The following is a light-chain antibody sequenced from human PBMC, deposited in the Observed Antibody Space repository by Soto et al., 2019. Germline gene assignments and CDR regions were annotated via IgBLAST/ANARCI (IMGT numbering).Light chain of an antibody. CDR1: SSDVGFYNY. J-gene: IGLJ2*01. CDR3: SSYTSSSTVV. CDR2: EVS. Sequence: QSALTQPASVSGSPGQSITISCTGTSSDVGFYNYVSWFQQHPGKAPKLFIYEVSDRPSGGSNRFSGSKSGNTASLAISGLQAEDEADYYCSSYTSSSTVVFGGGTKLTVL. V-gene: IGLV2-14*01.